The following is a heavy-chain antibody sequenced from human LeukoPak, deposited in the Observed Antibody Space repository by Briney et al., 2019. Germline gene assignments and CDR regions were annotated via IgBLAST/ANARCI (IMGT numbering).Heavy chain of an antibody. CDR1: GFTFSSYG. Sequence: GRSLRLSCAASGFTFSSYGMHWVRQAPGKGLEWVAVISYDGSNKYYADSVKGRFTTSRDNSKNTLYLQMNSLRAEDTAVYYCAKSEGSGYGLDYWGQGTLVTVSS. CDR3: AKSEGSGYGLDY. J-gene: IGHJ4*02. V-gene: IGHV3-30*18. CDR2: ISYDGSNK. D-gene: IGHD5-12*01.